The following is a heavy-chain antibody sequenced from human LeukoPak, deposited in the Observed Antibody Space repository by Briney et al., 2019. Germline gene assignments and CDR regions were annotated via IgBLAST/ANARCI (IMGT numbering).Heavy chain of an antibody. J-gene: IGHJ6*02. V-gene: IGHV4-34*01. D-gene: IGHD5-18*01. CDR3: ARVTLSWIQLWYGMDV. CDR2: INHSGST. CDR1: GGSFSGYY. Sequence: PSETLSLTCAVYGGSFSGYYWSWIRQPPGKGLEWIGEINHSGSTNYNPSLKSRVTISVDTSKNQSSLKLSSVTAADTAVYYCARVTLSWIQLWYGMDVWGQGTTVTVSS.